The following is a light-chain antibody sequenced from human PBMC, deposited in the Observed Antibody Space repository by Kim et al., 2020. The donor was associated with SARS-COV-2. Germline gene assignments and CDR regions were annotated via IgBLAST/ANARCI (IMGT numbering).Light chain of an antibody. Sequence: DIVMTQSPDSLAVSLGERATITCRSSQTVLSRSDNRNYLTWYQQKPGQPPKLLFFWASSRVFGVPDRFRGSGSGTDFTLTISSLQPEDVAVYFCQQHYASPITFGQGTRLEI. CDR1: QTVLSRSDNRNY. J-gene: IGKJ5*01. V-gene: IGKV4-1*01. CDR2: WAS. CDR3: QQHYASPIT.